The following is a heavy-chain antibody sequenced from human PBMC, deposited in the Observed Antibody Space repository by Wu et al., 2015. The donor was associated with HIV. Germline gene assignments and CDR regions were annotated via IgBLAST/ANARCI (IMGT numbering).Heavy chain of an antibody. CDR2: INTYNGHT. CDR3: ATRIGNMEAFNI. CDR1: DYTFVNYG. V-gene: IGHV1-18*01. Sequence: QVLLVQSGAEVKKPGASVKVSCKASDYTFVNYGINWVRQAPGQGLEWMGWINTYNGHTNFAQKFQGRVTMTADSSTNTVYMELSSLTSADTAVYYCATRIGNMEAFNIWGQGTMVTVSS. J-gene: IGHJ3*02. D-gene: IGHD1/OR15-1a*01.